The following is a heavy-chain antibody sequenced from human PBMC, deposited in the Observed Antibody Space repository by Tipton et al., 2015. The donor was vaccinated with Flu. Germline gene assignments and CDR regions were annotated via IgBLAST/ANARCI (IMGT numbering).Heavy chain of an antibody. Sequence: SLRLSCAASGFTFSNYGMHWVRQAPGKGLEWVANINQGGSEKYYVDSVKGRFTISRDNAKNSLHLHMNSLRAEDTAVYYCARTRGGYCSSSSCYADYFDYWGQGTLVTVSS. CDR3: ARTRGGYCSSSSCYADYFDY. CDR2: INQGGSEK. J-gene: IGHJ4*02. CDR1: GFTFSNYG. D-gene: IGHD2-2*01. V-gene: IGHV3-7*01.